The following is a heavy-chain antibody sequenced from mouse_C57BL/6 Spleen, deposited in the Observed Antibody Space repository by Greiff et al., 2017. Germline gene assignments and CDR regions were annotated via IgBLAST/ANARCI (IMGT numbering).Heavy chain of an antibody. D-gene: IGHD1-1*01. V-gene: IGHV1-22*01. J-gene: IGHJ1*03. CDR1: GYTFTDYN. CDR3: ARGGGSSYRYWYFDV. Sequence: VQLQQSGPELVKPGASVKMSCKASGYTFTDYNMHWVKQSHGKSLEWLGYINPNNGGTSYNQKFKGKATLTVNKSSSTAYMELRSLTSEDSAVYYCARGGGSSYRYWYFDVWGTGTTVTVSS. CDR2: INPNNGGT.